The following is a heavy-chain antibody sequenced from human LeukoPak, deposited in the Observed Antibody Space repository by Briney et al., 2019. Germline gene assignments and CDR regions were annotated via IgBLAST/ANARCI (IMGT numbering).Heavy chain of an antibody. J-gene: IGHJ5*02. V-gene: IGHV4-34*01. CDR1: GGSFSGYY. Sequence: PSETLSLTCAVYGGSFSGYYWSWIRQPPGKGLEWIGEINHSGSTNYNPSLKSRVTISVDTSKNQFSLKLSSVTAADTAVYYCARGSPRGRELRTKYRGGIWFDPGGQGTRVTVS. CDR2: INHSGST. D-gene: IGHD1-26*01. CDR3: ARGSPRGRELRTKYRGGIWFDP.